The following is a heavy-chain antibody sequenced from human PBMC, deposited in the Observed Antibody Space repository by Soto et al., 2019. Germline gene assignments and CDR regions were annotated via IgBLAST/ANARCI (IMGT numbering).Heavy chain of an antibody. Sequence: KTSETLSLTCTVSGGSISSYYWSWIRQPPGKGLEWIGYIYYSGSTNYNPSLKSRVTISVDTSKNQFSLKLSSVTAADTAVYYCASGVVNNSFDYWGQGTLVTVSS. V-gene: IGHV4-59*01. CDR2: IYYSGST. CDR1: GGSISSYY. D-gene: IGHD2-15*01. J-gene: IGHJ4*02. CDR3: ASGVVNNSFDY.